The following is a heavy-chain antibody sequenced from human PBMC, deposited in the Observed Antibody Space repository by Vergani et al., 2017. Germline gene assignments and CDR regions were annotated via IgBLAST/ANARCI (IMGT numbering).Heavy chain of an antibody. V-gene: IGHV3-30*02. CDR1: GFTLSNYD. CDR2: IQFDGSNQ. CDR3: AKHFRGWGIDY. D-gene: IGHD3-16*01. Sequence: QVQLVESAGGVVQPGGSLRLSCATSGFTLSNYDMQWIRQGPGKGLEFVAFIQFDGSNQYYADSAKGRFTLSRDFSKNTLYLQMNSLRTDDTATYYCAKHFRGWGIDYWGQGTQVIVSS. J-gene: IGHJ4*02.